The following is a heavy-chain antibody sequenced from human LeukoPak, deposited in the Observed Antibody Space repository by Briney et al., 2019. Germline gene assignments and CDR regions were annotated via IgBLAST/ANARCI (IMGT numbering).Heavy chain of an antibody. Sequence: SETLSLTCTVSGGSISSSSYYWGWIRQPPGKGLEWIGSIYYSGSTYYNPSLKSRVTIPVDTSKNQFSLKLSSVTAADTAVYYCARRKGRTAMVDYWGQGTLVTVSS. J-gene: IGHJ4*02. CDR3: ARRKGRTAMVDY. D-gene: IGHD5-18*01. CDR1: GGSISSSSYY. V-gene: IGHV4-39*01. CDR2: IYYSGST.